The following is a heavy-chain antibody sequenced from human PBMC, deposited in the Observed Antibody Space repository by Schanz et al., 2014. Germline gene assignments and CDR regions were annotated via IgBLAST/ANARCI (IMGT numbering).Heavy chain of an antibody. J-gene: IGHJ4*02. CDR1: GFTFSNFA. V-gene: IGHV3-23*01. CDR3: VKVCSGSGCSFLDY. CDR2: ISGSAIST. D-gene: IGHD1-26*01. Sequence: EMQLLESGGGLVQPGGSLRLSCAASGFTFSNFAMTWVRQAPGKGLEWLSTISGSAISTFYADSVKGRFSISRDNSKNTLYLQMNSLRPEDTAVYYCVKVCSGSGCSFLDYWGQGTLVTVSS.